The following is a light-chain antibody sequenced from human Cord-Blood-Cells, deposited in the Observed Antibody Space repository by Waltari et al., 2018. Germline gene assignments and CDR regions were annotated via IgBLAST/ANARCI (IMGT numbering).Light chain of an antibody. CDR1: KLGDKY. Sequence: SYELTQPPSVSVSPGQTASITCSGDKLGDKYACWYQQKPGQSPVLVIYQASKRPSGIPERFSGSNSGNTATLTISGTQAMDEADYYCQAWDSSTVVFSGGTKLTVL. J-gene: IGLJ2*01. CDR3: QAWDSSTVV. V-gene: IGLV3-1*01. CDR2: QAS.